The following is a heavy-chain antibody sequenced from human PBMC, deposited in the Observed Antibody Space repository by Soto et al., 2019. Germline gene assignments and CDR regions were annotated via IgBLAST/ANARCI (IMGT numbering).Heavy chain of an antibody. Sequence: SETPSLTCGVSAGSFNSYWWSWIRQPAGKGLEWIGRVYSSGTTDYNPSLNSRATLSVETSKNQFSLKLSSVTAADTAVYYCARDIGAHAYGDGDWGQG. CDR2: VYSSGTT. CDR3: ARDIGAHAYGDGD. V-gene: IGHV4-4*07. CDR1: AGSFNSYW. J-gene: IGHJ4*02. D-gene: IGHD3-10*01.